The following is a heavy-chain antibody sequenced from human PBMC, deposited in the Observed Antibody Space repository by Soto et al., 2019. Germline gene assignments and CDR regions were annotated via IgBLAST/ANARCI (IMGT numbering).Heavy chain of an antibody. V-gene: IGHV3-48*03. Sequence: EAELVESGGGLVQPGGSLTLSCAASGFIFSDYEVDWVRQAPGRGPEWISYISDGGTTMYYAASVKGRFTISRDDAKKSLYLHMNNLRVDDTAISFCVKEYCTGGTCFDAFDLWGQGTVVTVSS. CDR2: ISDGGTTM. CDR3: VKEYCTGGTCFDAFDL. J-gene: IGHJ3*01. CDR1: GFIFSDYE. D-gene: IGHD2-8*02.